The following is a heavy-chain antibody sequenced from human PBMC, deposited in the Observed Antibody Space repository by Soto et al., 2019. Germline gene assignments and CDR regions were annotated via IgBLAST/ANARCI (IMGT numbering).Heavy chain of an antibody. CDR3: ARDGYDFWSGYYGGGLGMDV. CDR1: GYPISSGYY. V-gene: IGHV4-38-2*02. J-gene: IGHJ6*02. Sequence: SETLSLTCAVSGYPISSGYYWGWIRQPPGKGLEWIGSIYHSGSTYYNPSLKSRVTISVDTSKNQFSLKLSSVTAADTAVYYCARDGYDFWSGYYGGGLGMDVWGQGTTVTVSS. D-gene: IGHD3-3*01. CDR2: IYHSGST.